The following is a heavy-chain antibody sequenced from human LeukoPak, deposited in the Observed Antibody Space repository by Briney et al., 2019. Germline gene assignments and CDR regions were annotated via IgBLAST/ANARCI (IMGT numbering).Heavy chain of an antibody. CDR1: GFTVSSNH. J-gene: IGHJ3*02. CDR2: IFSGGTT. Sequence: GGSLRLSCAASGFTVSSNHMSWVRQAPGKGLEWVSIIFSGGTTNYADSVKGRFTISRGNSKNSLHLHMNSLRPEDTAVYYCARASSRTFDIWGQGTMVTVSS. CDR3: ARASSRTFDI. V-gene: IGHV3-66*01. D-gene: IGHD3-16*02.